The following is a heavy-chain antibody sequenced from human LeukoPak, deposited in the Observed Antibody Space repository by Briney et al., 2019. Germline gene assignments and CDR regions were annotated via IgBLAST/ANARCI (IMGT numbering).Heavy chain of an antibody. CDR2: ISWNSGSI. CDR3: AKSVRYGYGPGAGWFDP. Sequence: GGSLRLSCAASGFTFDDYAMHWVRQAPGKGLEWVSGISWNSGSIGYADSVKGRFTISRDNAKNSLYLQMNSLRAEDTALYYCAKSVRYGYGPGAGWFDPWGQGTLVTVSS. J-gene: IGHJ5*02. V-gene: IGHV3-9*01. D-gene: IGHD3-10*01. CDR1: GFTFDDYA.